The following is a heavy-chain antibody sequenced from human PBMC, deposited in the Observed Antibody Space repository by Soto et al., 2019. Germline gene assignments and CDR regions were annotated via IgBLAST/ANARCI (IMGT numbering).Heavy chain of an antibody. CDR2: KSISTNI. D-gene: IGHD6-6*01. Sequence: PSETQALTCPVSGISMSDYFWTWIRPPAGKRLEWIGRKSISTNIGSNASLKGRASISVDTSKNQFSLSLISVTAADTALYYCARSIGPAAGCYFDVWGQGILVTVSS. J-gene: IGHJ4*02. V-gene: IGHV4-4*07. CDR3: ARSIGPAAGCYFDV. CDR1: GISMSDYF.